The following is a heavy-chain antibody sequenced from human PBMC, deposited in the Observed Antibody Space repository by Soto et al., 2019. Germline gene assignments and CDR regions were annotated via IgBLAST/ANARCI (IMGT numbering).Heavy chain of an antibody. Sequence: PSETLSLTCTVSGGSISSGGYYWSWIRQHPGKGLEWIGYIYYSGSTYYNPSLKSRVTISVDTSKNQFSLKLSSVTAADTAVYYCARGPHIVVVPAARAGWFDPWGQGTLVTVSS. CDR2: IYYSGST. J-gene: IGHJ5*02. CDR3: ARGPHIVVVPAARAGWFDP. D-gene: IGHD2-2*01. CDR1: GGSISSGGYY. V-gene: IGHV4-31*03.